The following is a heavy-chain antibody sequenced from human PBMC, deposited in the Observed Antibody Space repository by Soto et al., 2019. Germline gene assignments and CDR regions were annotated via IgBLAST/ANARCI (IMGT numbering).Heavy chain of an antibody. CDR1: GFTFSSYW. J-gene: IGHJ4*02. CDR2: INSDGSST. D-gene: IGHD2-15*01. V-gene: IGHV3-74*01. CDR3: ARVYCSGGGWYHLDY. Sequence: EVQLVESGGGLVQPGGSLRLSCAASGFTFSSYWMHWVRQAPGKGLVWVSRINSDGSSTSYADSVKGRFTISRDNAKNTLYLQMNSLRAEDTAVYYCARVYCSGGGWYHLDYWGQGTLVTVSS.